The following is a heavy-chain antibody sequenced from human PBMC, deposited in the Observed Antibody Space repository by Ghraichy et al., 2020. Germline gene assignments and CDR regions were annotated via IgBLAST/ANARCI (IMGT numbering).Heavy chain of an antibody. V-gene: IGHV4-31*03. J-gene: IGHJ6*02. CDR3: ARGTSSSAAYSMDV. Sequence: SETLSLTCTVSGASISRGGHFWSWIRQHPGKGLECIGHIYNTGSTYYNPSLKSRVSISVDTSKNQSSLKLSAVTAADTAVYYCARGTSSSAAYSMDVWGQGTTVTVSS. CDR2: IYNTGST. D-gene: IGHD6-6*01. CDR1: GASISRGGHF.